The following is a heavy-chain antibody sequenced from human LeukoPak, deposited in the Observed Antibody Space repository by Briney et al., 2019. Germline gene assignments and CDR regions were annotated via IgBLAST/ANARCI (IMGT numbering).Heavy chain of an antibody. CDR3: ARVFGYYFDY. CDR2: INHSGST. CDR1: GGSFSGYY. D-gene: IGHD3-10*01. Sequence: SETLSLTCAVYGGSFSGYYWSWIRQPPGKGLEWIGEINHSGSTNYNPSLKSRVTISVDTSKNQLSLKLSSVTAADTAVYYCARVFGYYFDYWGQGTLVTVSS. V-gene: IGHV4-34*01. J-gene: IGHJ4*02.